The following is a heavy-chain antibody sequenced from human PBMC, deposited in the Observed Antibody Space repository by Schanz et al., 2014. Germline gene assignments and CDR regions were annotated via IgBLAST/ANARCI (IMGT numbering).Heavy chain of an antibody. CDR3: ARRDNYLSAFDI. CDR1: GASISGSSDY. V-gene: IGHV4-39*01. J-gene: IGHJ3*02. CDR2: IYYTGTT. D-gene: IGHD4-4*01. Sequence: QLQLQESGPGLVKPSETLSLTCTVSGASISGSSDYWGWIRQSPGKGLEWIGNIYYTGTTYYNPSLKSRVSISVDTSKNRVPLKLTSVTAADTAVFYCARRDNYLSAFDIWGQGTMVTVSS.